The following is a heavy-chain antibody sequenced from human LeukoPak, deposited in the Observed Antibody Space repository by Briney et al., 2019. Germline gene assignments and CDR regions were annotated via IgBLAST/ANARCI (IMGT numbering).Heavy chain of an antibody. J-gene: IGHJ4*02. D-gene: IGHD4-17*01. V-gene: IGHV4-59*08. CDR1: GGSISSYY. CDR3: ASFYGDYYFDY. CDR2: IYYSGST. Sequence: SETLSLTCTVSGGSISSYYWSWIRQPPGKGLEWIGYIYYSGSTNHNPSLKSRVTISVDTSKNQFSLKLSSVTAADTAVYYCASFYGDYYFDYWGQGTLVTVSS.